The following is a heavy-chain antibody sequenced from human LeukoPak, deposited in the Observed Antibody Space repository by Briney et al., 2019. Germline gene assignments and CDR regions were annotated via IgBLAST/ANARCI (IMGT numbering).Heavy chain of an antibody. CDR2: IKQDGSEK. CDR3: ASSYYDFWSGYHDAFDI. CDR1: GFTFSSYW. D-gene: IGHD3-3*01. Sequence: GGSLRLSCAASGFTFSSYWMSWVRQAPGKGLEWVANIKQDGSEKYYVDSVKGRFTISRDNAKNSLYLQMNSLRAEDTAVYYCASSYYDFWSGYHDAFDIWGQGTMVTVS. V-gene: IGHV3-7*01. J-gene: IGHJ3*02.